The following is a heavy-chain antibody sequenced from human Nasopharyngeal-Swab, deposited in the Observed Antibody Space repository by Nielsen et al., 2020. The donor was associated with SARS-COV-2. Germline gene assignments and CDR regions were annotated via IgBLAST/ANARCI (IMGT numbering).Heavy chain of an antibody. J-gene: IGHJ4*02. CDR3: ARAIYCSSTSRFGFDY. Sequence: GGSLRLSCAASGFTFSSYWMSWVRQAPGKGLEWVANIKQDGSEKYYVDSVKGRFTTSRDNAKNSLYLQMNSLRAEDTAVYYCARAIYCSSTSRFGFDYWGQGTLVTVSS. V-gene: IGHV3-7*01. CDR1: GFTFSSYW. D-gene: IGHD2-2*01. CDR2: IKQDGSEK.